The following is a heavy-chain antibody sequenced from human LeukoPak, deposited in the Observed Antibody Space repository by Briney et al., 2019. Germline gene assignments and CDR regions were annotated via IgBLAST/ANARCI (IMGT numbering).Heavy chain of an antibody. Sequence: GASVKVSCKASGSTFSSYAISWVRQAPGQGLEWMGGIIPIFGSANYAQKFQGRVTITADESTSTAYMELSSLRSEDTAVYYCARGAKWLGSPSDYWGQGTLVTVSS. D-gene: IGHD5-12*01. V-gene: IGHV1-69*13. J-gene: IGHJ4*02. CDR3: ARGAKWLGSPSDY. CDR2: IIPIFGSA. CDR1: GSTFSSYA.